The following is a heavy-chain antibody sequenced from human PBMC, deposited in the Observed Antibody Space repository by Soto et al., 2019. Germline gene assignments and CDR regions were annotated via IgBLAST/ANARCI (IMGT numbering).Heavy chain of an antibody. V-gene: IGHV3-23*01. J-gene: IGHJ4*01. CDR1: GLSCSSYA. Sequence: GGSRRVACAASGLSCSSYAMGWVRQAPGKGLEWVSAITDSGDDTCYIDSVKGRFTISRDNSKSTLYLQMNSLRAEDTAIYYCPKLGPSTWSPHSYFYYWARGTLLPVSS. CDR2: ITDSGDDT. D-gene: IGHD2-2*01. CDR3: PKLGPSTWSPHSYFYY.